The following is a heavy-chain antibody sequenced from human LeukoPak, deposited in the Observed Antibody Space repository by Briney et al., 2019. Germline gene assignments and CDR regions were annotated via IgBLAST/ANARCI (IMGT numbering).Heavy chain of an antibody. V-gene: IGHV1-69*04. CDR1: GGTFSSYA. CDR2: IIPIFGIA. J-gene: IGHJ4*02. Sequence: ASVNVSCKASGGTFSSYAISWVRQAPGQGLEWMGRIIPIFGIANYAQKFQGRVTITADKSTSTAYMELSSLRSEDTAVYYCARESDSSGYSYWGQGTLVTVSS. CDR3: ARESDSSGYSY. D-gene: IGHD3-22*01.